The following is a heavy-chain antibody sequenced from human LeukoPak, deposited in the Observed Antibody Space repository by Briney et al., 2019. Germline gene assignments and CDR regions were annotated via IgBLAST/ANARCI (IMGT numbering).Heavy chain of an antibody. CDR1: GFTVSSNY. J-gene: IGHJ4*02. CDR3: ARFVEAHTYYFDY. CDR2: INPTSGYI. D-gene: IGHD3-10*01. V-gene: IGHV3-21*01. Sequence: GGSLRLSCAASGFTVSSNYMSWVRQAPGKGLEWVSSINPTSGYIYYSDSVKGRFTISRDNAKKSFYLQMNSLRAEDTAVYYCARFVEAHTYYFDYWGQGTLVAVSS.